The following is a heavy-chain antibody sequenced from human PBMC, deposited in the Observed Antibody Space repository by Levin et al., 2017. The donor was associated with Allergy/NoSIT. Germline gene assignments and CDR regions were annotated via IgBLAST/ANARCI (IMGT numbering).Heavy chain of an antibody. CDR3: ARDSGELRWGYGDYSSDWYFDL. CDR2: IYYSGST. Sequence: SETLSLTCTVSGGSVSSGSYYWSWIRQPPGKGLEWIGYIYYSGSTNYNPSLKSRVTISVDTSKNQFSLKLSSVTAADTAVYYCARDSGELRWGYGDYSSDWYFDLWGRGTLVTVSS. V-gene: IGHV4-61*01. D-gene: IGHD4-17*01. CDR1: GGSVSSGSYY. J-gene: IGHJ2*01.